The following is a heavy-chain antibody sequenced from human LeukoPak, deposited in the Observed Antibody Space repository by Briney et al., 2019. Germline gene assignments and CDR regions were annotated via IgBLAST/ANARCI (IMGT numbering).Heavy chain of an antibody. Sequence: PGGSLRLSCAASGFTFSSYWMHWVRQAPGKGLVWASRISSDGISTSYADSVKGRFTISRDNAKNTLYLQMNSLRAEDKAVYYCARHIPRSARDVWGEGTTVTVSS. CDR2: ISSDGIST. CDR1: GFTFSSYW. CDR3: ARHIPRSARDV. V-gene: IGHV3-74*01. J-gene: IGHJ6*04. D-gene: IGHD2-2*02.